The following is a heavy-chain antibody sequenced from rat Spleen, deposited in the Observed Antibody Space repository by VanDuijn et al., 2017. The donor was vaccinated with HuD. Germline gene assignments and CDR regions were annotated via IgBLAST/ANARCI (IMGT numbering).Heavy chain of an antibody. J-gene: IGHJ2*01. D-gene: IGHD1-12*02. V-gene: IGHV5-19*01. Sequence: EVQLVESGGGLVQPGGSLKLSCVASGFTFSNYGMHWIRQAPTKGLEWVTSISPGGVSTFYRDSVKGRFTISRDNAKSTLYLQMDSLRSEDTATYYCAADYFDGTYYPFDYWGQGIMVTVSS. CDR3: AADYFDGTYYPFDY. CDR2: ISPGGVST. CDR1: GFTFSNYG.